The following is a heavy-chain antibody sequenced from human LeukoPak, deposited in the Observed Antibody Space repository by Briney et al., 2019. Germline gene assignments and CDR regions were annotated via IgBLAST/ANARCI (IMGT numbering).Heavy chain of an antibody. V-gene: IGHV4-59*01. CDR3: ARLAARRGYYYSGMDV. Sequence: SETLSLTCTVSGGSLSGSYWSWIRQPPGKQLEWIGYIYSSGSSGITTYNPSLQSRVIISQDTSENDFSLKLTSVTAADAAVYYCARLAARRGYYYSGMDVWGQGTTVTVSS. CDR1: GGSLSGSY. D-gene: IGHD3-10*01. J-gene: IGHJ6*02. CDR2: IYSSGSSGIT.